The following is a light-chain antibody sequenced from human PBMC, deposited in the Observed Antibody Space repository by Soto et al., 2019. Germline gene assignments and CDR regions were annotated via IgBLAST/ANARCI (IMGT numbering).Light chain of an antibody. V-gene: IGLV1-47*01. Sequence: QSVLTQPPSASGTPGQRVNISCSGSSSNIGSNYVYWYRQFPGTALKLLIQRNNQRPSGVPARFSGSKSGTSASLAISGLPSEDEPHYYCGGWDDSMSGPVFGGGTKGTVL. J-gene: IGLJ2*01. CDR3: GGWDDSMSGPV. CDR2: RNN. CDR1: SSNIGSNY.